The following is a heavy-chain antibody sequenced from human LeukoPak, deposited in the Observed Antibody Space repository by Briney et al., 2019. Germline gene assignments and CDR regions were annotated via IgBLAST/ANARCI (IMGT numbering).Heavy chain of an antibody. J-gene: IGHJ4*02. Sequence: GGSLRPSCAASGFTFSNYAMSWVRQAPGKGLEWVSAISASGGSTYYGDSVKGRFTISRDNSKNTLYLQMNSLRAEDTAVYYCAKTRPLDSSSWSHGDYWGQGTLVTVSS. V-gene: IGHV3-23*01. CDR2: ISASGGST. CDR1: GFTFSNYA. CDR3: AKTRPLDSSSWSHGDY. D-gene: IGHD6-13*01.